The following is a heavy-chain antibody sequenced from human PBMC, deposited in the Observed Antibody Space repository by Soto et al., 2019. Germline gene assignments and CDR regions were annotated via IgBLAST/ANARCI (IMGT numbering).Heavy chain of an antibody. J-gene: IGHJ4*01. CDR2: VKSKTDGGTT. D-gene: IGHD4-17*01. V-gene: IGHV3-15*07. Sequence: GGSLRLSCAASGFIFSNAWINWVRQAPGKGLEWVGRVKSKTDGGTTDFDAPVKGRFAISRDDSKNMMYLEMNSLKTEDSAIYYCTTDSYMTNIIVRFDYWGHGTLVTVSS. CDR1: GFIFSNAW. CDR3: TTDSYMTNIIVRFDY.